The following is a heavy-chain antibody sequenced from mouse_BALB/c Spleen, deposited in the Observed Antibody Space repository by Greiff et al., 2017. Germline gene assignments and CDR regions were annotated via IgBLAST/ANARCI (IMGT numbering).Heavy chain of an antibody. D-gene: IGHD4-1*01. CDR1: GFTFNTYA. J-gene: IGHJ2*01. V-gene: IGHV10-1*02. Sequence: DVKLQESGGGLVQPKGSLKLSCAASGFTFNTYAMNWVRQAPGKGLEWVARIRSKSNNYATYYADSVKDRFTISRDDSQSMLYLQMNNLKTEDTAMYYCVRLTGDYWGQGTTLTVSS. CDR2: IRSKSNNYAT. CDR3: VRLTGDY.